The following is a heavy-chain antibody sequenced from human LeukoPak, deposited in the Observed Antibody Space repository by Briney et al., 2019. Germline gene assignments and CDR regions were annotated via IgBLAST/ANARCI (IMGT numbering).Heavy chain of an antibody. Sequence: SVKVSCKASGGTFSSYAISWVRQAPGQGLEWMGRIIPILGIANYAQKFQGRVTITADKSTSTAYMELSSLRSEDTAVYYCARSYCSSTSCYKEWFDPWGQGTLVTVSS. J-gene: IGHJ5*02. CDR2: IIPILGIA. D-gene: IGHD2-2*02. V-gene: IGHV1-69*04. CDR3: ARSYCSSTSCYKEWFDP. CDR1: GGTFSSYA.